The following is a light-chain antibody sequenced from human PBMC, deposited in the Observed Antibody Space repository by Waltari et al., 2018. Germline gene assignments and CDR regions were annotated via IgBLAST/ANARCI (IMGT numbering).Light chain of an antibody. CDR2: DVS. Sequence: QSALTQPASVSGSPGQSITISCTGTSSDVGNYNLVSWYQQPPGKAPKLMIYDVSKRPLVVSYRFSVSKSGNPASLTISGLQAEDEADYYCCSYAGSSTWVFGGGTKLTVL. J-gene: IGLJ3*02. CDR3: CSYAGSSTWV. CDR1: SSDVGNYNL. V-gene: IGLV2-23*02.